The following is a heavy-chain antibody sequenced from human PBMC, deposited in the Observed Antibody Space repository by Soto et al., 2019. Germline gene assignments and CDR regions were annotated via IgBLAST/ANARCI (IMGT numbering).Heavy chain of an antibody. V-gene: IGHV3-11*01. CDR1: GFTFSDYY. CDR2: ISSSGSTI. CDR3: ARDRDSLYYYYGMDV. J-gene: IGHJ6*02. D-gene: IGHD3-10*01. Sequence: GGSLRLSCAASGFTFSDYYMSWIRQAPGKGLEWVSYISSSGSTIYYADSVKGRFTISRDNAKNSLYLQMNSLRAEDTAVYYCARDRDSLYYYYGMDVWGQGTTVTVSS.